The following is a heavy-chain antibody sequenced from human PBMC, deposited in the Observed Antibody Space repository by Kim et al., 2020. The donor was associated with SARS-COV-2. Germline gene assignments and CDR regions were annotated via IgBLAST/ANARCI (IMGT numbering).Heavy chain of an antibody. J-gene: IGHJ3*02. D-gene: IGHD4-17*01. CDR1: GGSISSYY. CDR3: ARDAPWGINYGTFDI. CDR2: IYYSGST. Sequence: SETLSLTCTVSGGSISSYYWSWIRQPPGKGLEWIGYIYYSGSTNYNPSLKSRVTISVDTSKNQFSLKLSSVTAADTAVYYCARDAPWGINYGTFDIWGQGTMVTVSS. V-gene: IGHV4-59*13.